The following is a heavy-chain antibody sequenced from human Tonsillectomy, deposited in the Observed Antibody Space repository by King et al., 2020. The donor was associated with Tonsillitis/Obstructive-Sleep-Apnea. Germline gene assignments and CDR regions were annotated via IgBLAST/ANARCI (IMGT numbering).Heavy chain of an antibody. J-gene: IGHJ6*03. CDR1: GDSISSSSYY. CDR2: ICYSGTT. V-gene: IGHV4-39*01. Sequence: QLQESGPGLVKPSETLSLTCTVSGDSISSSSYYWGWIRQPPGKGLEWISTICYSGTTYYNPSLESRVTISVDTFKNQFSLKVSSVTATDTAVYYCGRHYSERRGYYYYYMDVWGKGTTVSVSS. CDR3: GRHYSERRGYYYYYMDV. D-gene: IGHD1-1*01.